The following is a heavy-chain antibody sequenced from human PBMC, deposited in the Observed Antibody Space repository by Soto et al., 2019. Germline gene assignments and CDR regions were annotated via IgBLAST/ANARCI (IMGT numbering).Heavy chain of an antibody. CDR3: ARVRINDSSGYYYWFAFDI. CDR2: IYSSGNT. J-gene: IGHJ3*02. CDR1: GGSIRNYF. Sequence: QVQLQESGPGLVKPSETLSLICTVSGGSIRNYFWTWIRQPAGKGLEWIGRIYSSGNTVYNASLKSRVTMSIDMSKNQFSLKLSSMTAADTAVYYCARVRINDSSGYYYWFAFDIWGQGTMVTVSS. V-gene: IGHV4-4*07. D-gene: IGHD3-22*01.